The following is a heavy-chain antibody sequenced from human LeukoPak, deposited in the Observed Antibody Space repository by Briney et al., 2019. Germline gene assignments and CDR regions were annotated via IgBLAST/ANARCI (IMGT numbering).Heavy chain of an antibody. D-gene: IGHD7-27*01. CDR3: ARDWGSIKVIADY. CDR1: GYTFTSYG. CDR2: ISSNSDNT. Sequence: EALVKVSCKATGYTFTSYGISWVRQAPGQGLEWMGWISSNSDNTNYAQKLQGRVTMTTDTSTSTAYMELRSLRSDDTALYFCARDWGSIKVIADYWGQGTLVTVSS. J-gene: IGHJ4*02. V-gene: IGHV1-18*01.